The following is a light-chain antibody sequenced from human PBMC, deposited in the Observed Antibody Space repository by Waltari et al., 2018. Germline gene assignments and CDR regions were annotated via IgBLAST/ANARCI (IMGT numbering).Light chain of an antibody. CDR1: SGHSSNV. CDR3: QTGGHGTWV. J-gene: IGLJ3*02. V-gene: IGLV4-69*01. Sequence: QLVLTQSPSASASLGASVKLTCTLSSGHSSNVVAWLQQRPGKGPRSLMKVNSDGSHSKGDEIPDRFSGSSSGAERYLTISSLQSEDEADYYCQTGGHGTWVFGGGTKLTVL. CDR2: VNSDGSH.